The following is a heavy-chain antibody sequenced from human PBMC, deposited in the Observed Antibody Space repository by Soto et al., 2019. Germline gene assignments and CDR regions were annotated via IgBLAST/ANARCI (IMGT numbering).Heavy chain of an antibody. Sequence: QVQLVQSGPDVKKPGASVKVSFKTSGYVFISYGISWVRQAPGHGLEWVGWISSYTGKADYAQKFQGRVTMTTETSTSTAFLELWSLRSDDTAVYYCARDQRYYGSGSYYSDNWGQGTLVTVSS. CDR3: ARDQRYYGSGSYYSDN. D-gene: IGHD3-10*01. CDR1: GYVFISYG. J-gene: IGHJ4*02. CDR2: ISSYTGKA. V-gene: IGHV1-18*04.